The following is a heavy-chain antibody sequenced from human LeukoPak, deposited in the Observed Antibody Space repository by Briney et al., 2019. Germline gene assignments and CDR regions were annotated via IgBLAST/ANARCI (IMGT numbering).Heavy chain of an antibody. CDR3: ARAGGSSSRFFDY. J-gene: IGHJ4*02. V-gene: IGHV5-51*01. CDR1: GYSFTSYHW. CDR2: TYPSDSDT. Sequence: GESLKISCKGSGYSFTSYHWIAWVRQMPGEGLELMGVTYPSDSDTRYSPSFQGQVTISADQSITTAYLQWSSLEASDTAIYFCARAGGSSSRFFDYWGQGSLVTVSS. D-gene: IGHD6-6*01.